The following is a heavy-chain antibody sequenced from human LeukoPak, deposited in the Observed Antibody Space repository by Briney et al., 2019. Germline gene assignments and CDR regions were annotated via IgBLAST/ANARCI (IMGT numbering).Heavy chain of an antibody. CDR2: IYYSGST. J-gene: IGHJ5*02. CDR1: GGSVSSGSYY. D-gene: IGHD6-19*01. Sequence: SETLSLTCTVSGGSVSSGSYYWSWIRQPPGKGLEWIGYIYYSGSTNYNPSLKSRVTISVDTSKNQFSLKLSSVTAADTAVYYCARRMAVASNWFDPWGQGTLVTVSS. CDR3: ARRMAVASNWFDP. V-gene: IGHV4-61*01.